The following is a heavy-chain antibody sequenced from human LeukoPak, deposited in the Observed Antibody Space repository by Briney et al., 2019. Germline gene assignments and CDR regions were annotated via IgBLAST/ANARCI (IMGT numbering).Heavy chain of an antibody. CDR1: GYTFTDFY. CDR3: SRARDSWFLLDLDY. V-gene: IGHV1-2*02. J-gene: IGHJ4*02. CDR2: IDHNSDDT. D-gene: IGHD3-22*01. Sequence: ASVKVSCKASGYTFTDFYIHWVRQAPGQGLEWVGCIDHNSDDTKYVEKFKGRVTIHRDTSINAVYVCLNSLRSDDTAVHYCSRARDSWFLLDLDYGRRSNLVTVSS.